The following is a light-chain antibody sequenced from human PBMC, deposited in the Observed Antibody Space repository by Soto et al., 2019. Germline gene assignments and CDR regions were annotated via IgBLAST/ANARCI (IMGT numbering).Light chain of an antibody. J-gene: IGKJ1*01. CDR1: QSVSSSY. Sequence: ETVLTQSPGTLSLSPGERATLSCRASQSVSSSYLAWYQQKPGQAPRLLIYGASSRATGIPDGFSGSGSGTDFTLTISSLEPEDFAGCYCQLYGSSPPSWTFGQGTKVEIK. CDR3: QLYGSSPPSWT. V-gene: IGKV3-20*01. CDR2: GAS.